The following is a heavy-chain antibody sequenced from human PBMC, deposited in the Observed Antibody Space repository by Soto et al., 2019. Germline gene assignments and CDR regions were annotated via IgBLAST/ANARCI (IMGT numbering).Heavy chain of an antibody. V-gene: IGHV1-18*01. CDR2: ISTSNGRT. Sequence: ASLKVSCKASGYTFRMYGITWLRQAPGQGPEWMGWISTSNGRTKYVQSLQDRVTMTTDTSTNTAYMELRSLRSDDTAVYYCAREVDCPGLSCPWDYWGQGTLVTSPQ. CDR3: AREVDCPGLSCPWDY. J-gene: IGHJ4*02. CDR1: GYTFRMYG. D-gene: IGHD2-8*02.